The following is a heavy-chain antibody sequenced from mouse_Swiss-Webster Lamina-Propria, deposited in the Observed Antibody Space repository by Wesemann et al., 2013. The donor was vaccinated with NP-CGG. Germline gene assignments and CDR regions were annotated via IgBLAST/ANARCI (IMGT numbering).Heavy chain of an antibody. CDR2: IWGDGST. D-gene: IGHD2-4*01. V-gene: IGHV2-6-4*01. J-gene: IGHJ3*01. CDR1: LSRYS. CDR3: ARNDYDGFAY. Sequence: LSRYSVHWVRQPPGKGLEWLGMIWGDGSTDYNSALKSRLSISKDNSKSQVFLKMNSLQTDDTAMYYCARNDYDGFAYWGQGTLVTVSA.